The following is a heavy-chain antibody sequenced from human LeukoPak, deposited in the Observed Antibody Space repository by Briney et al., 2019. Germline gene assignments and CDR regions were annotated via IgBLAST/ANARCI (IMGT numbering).Heavy chain of an antibody. J-gene: IGHJ4*02. V-gene: IGHV1-69*05. Sequence: SVKVSCKASGGTFSSYALSWVRQAPGHGPEWMGGIIPIFGTPHYAQKFQGRVTITTDESTSTAYMELSSLRSEDTAVYYCARSPPSTELLHYFEYWGQGTLVTVSS. CDR1: GGTFSSYA. CDR3: ARSPPSTELLHYFEY. CDR2: IIPIFGTP. D-gene: IGHD2-15*01.